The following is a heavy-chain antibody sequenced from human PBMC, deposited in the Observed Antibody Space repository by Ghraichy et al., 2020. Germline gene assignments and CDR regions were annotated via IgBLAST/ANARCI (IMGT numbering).Heavy chain of an antibody. CDR3: ARDRENYNFGSGYYKGWFDP. J-gene: IGHJ5*02. Sequence: GALRLSCEVSGFTFSSYIMHWVRQAPGKGLEWVALISYDGSNKYYADSVKGRFTISRDNSKNTLSLQMNSLRAEDTAVYYCARDRENYNFGSGYYKGWFDPWGQGTLAIVSS. V-gene: IGHV3-30-3*01. CDR1: GFTFSSYI. D-gene: IGHD3-3*01. CDR2: ISYDGSNK.